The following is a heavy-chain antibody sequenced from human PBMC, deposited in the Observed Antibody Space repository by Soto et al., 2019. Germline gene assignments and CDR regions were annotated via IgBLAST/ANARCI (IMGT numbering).Heavy chain of an antibody. V-gene: IGHV4-31*03. Sequence: QVQLQESGPGLVKPSQTLSLTCTVSGGSISSGGYYWSWIRQHPGKGLEWIGYIYYSGSTYYNPSLTSRVPIAVDTSENQVALKLSSVTAADTAVYYCARRMVYAIGNWFDPWGQGTLVTVSS. CDR2: IYYSGST. D-gene: IGHD2-8*01. J-gene: IGHJ5*02. CDR3: ARRMVYAIGNWFDP. CDR1: GGSISSGGYY.